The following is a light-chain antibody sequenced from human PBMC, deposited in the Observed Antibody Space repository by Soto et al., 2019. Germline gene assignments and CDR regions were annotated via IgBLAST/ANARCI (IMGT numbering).Light chain of an antibody. V-gene: IGKV1-39*01. J-gene: IGKJ1*01. CDR1: QSISGF. CDR3: QQYGSSGT. Sequence: DIQMTQSPSSLSASVGDRVTITCRASQSISGFLTWYQQLPGKAPKLLIYAASSLQSGVPSRFSGSGSGTDFTLTISRLEPEDFAVYYCQQYGSSGTFGQGTKVDIK. CDR2: AAS.